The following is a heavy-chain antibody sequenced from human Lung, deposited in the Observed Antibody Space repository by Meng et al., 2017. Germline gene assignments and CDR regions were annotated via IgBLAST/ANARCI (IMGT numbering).Heavy chain of an antibody. V-gene: IGHV1-2*06. Sequence: QVLVVDDGAEVKTHGASTQQSCKASGYTSAAYWIHWLRQAPGQGLEWMGRIDPNNDHTQYAQNFQGRVTMTSDTSISTVYMELNGLRSDDTAVYYCARDQDISAAGKLFGDYWGQGTLVTVSS. D-gene: IGHD6-13*01. J-gene: IGHJ4*02. CDR2: IDPNNDHT. CDR3: ARDQDISAAGKLFGDY. CDR1: GYTSAAYW.